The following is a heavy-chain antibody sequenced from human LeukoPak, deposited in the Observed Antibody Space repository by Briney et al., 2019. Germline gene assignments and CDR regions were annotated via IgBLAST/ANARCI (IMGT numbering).Heavy chain of an antibody. CDR2: ITPTSSSI. D-gene: IGHD4-17*01. Sequence: GGSLRLSCAASGIAFRSFTMNWVRQAPGKGLEWVSSITPTSSSIFYADSVKGRFTISRDNAKNSLYLQMNSLRAEDTAVYHCAKKTSEYGDASSPDYWGQGTLVTVSS. V-gene: IGHV3-21*01. CDR3: AKKTSEYGDASSPDY. J-gene: IGHJ4*02. CDR1: GIAFRSFT.